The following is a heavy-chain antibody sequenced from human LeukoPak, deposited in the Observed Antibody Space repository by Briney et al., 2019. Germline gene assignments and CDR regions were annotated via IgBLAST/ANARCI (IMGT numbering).Heavy chain of an antibody. CDR3: ARGGPQYYYDSSGYSLDY. V-gene: IGHV4-31*03. J-gene: IGHJ4*02. Sequence: SETLSLTCTVSGGSISSGGYYWCWIRQQPGKGLEWIGYIYYSGSTYYNPSLKSRVTISVDTSKNQFSLKLSSVTAADTAVYYCARGGPQYYYDSSGYSLDYWGQGTLVTVSS. D-gene: IGHD3-22*01. CDR1: GGSISSGGYY. CDR2: IYYSGST.